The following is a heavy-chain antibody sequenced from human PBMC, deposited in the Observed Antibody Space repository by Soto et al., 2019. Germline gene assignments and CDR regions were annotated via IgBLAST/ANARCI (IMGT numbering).Heavy chain of an antibody. CDR2: ISYDGSNK. V-gene: IGHV3-30*18. CDR3: AKARLLWFGELFAIDY. J-gene: IGHJ4*02. D-gene: IGHD3-10*01. Sequence: GGSLRLSCAASGFTFSSYGMHWVRQAPGKGLEWVAVISYDGSNKYYADSVKGRFTISRDNSKNTLYLQMNSLRAEDTAVYYCAKARLLWFGELFAIDYWGQGT. CDR1: GFTFSSYG.